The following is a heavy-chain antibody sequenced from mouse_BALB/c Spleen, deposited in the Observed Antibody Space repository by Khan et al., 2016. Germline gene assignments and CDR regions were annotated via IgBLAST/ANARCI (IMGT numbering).Heavy chain of an antibody. CDR1: GYTFTSYW. CDR3: ERTGAPCDMDY. D-gene: IGHD3-1*01. J-gene: IGHJ4*01. Sequence: QVQLQQPGAELVNPGTSVRLSCKASGYTFTSYWMHWMKQRPGQGLEWIGEINPPYGRTDYNEKFKTKATLTVDKSSSTVYMQLSSLTSEDAAVYYCERTGAPCDMDYWGQGTSVTVSS. V-gene: IGHV1S81*02. CDR2: INPPYGRT.